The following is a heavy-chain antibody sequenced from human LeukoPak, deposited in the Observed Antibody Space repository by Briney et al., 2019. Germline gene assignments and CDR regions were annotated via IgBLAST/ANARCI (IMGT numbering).Heavy chain of an antibody. V-gene: IGHV4-34*01. CDR2: INHSGST. Sequence: PSETLSLTCAVYGGSFSGYYWSWIRQPPGKGLEWIGEINHSGSTNYNPSLKGRVTISVDTSKNQFSLKLSSVTAADTAVYYCARGLAGYYDSSGYYVFDYWGQGTLVTVSS. CDR1: GGSFSGYY. CDR3: ARGLAGYYDSSGYYVFDY. D-gene: IGHD3-22*01. J-gene: IGHJ4*02.